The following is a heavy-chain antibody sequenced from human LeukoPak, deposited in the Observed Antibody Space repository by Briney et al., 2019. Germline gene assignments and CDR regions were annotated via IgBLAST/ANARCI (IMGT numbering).Heavy chain of an antibody. CDR3: AREPGDTSYYFDY. J-gene: IGHJ4*02. D-gene: IGHD1-14*01. CDR2: INHSGST. Sequence: SETLSLTCAVYGGSFSGYHWSWIRQPPGKGLEWIGEINHSGSTNYNPSLKSRVTISVDTSKNQFSPKLSSVTAADTAVYYCAREPGDTSYYFDYWGQGTLVTVSS. CDR1: GGSFSGYH. V-gene: IGHV4-34*01.